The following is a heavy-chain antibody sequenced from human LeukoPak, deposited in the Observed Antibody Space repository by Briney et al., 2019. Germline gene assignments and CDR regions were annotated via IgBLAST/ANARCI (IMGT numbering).Heavy chain of an antibody. Sequence: SETLSLTCTVSDDSIRNYYWSWVRQPPGKGLEWVGHIYYSGSTSYNPTLKSRVTMSVDSSKNQFSLTLSSVTAADTAVYFCAGTDLIAVAGRLDCWGQGTPVTVSS. D-gene: IGHD6-19*01. V-gene: IGHV4-59*01. J-gene: IGHJ4*02. CDR3: AGTDLIAVAGRLDC. CDR1: DDSIRNYY. CDR2: IYYSGST.